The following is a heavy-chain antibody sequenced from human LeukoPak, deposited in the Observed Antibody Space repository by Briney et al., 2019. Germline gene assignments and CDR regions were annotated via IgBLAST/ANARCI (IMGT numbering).Heavy chain of an antibody. V-gene: IGHV3-21*01. J-gene: IGHJ4*02. D-gene: IGHD2-15*01. Sequence: GGSLRLSCAASGFTFSSYSMNWVRQAPGKGLEWVSSISSSSSYIYYADSVKGRFTISRDNAKNSLYLKMNSLRAEDTAVYYCASVGYCSGGSCYDFDYWGQGTLVTVSS. CDR2: ISSSSSYI. CDR1: GFTFSSYS. CDR3: ASVGYCSGGSCYDFDY.